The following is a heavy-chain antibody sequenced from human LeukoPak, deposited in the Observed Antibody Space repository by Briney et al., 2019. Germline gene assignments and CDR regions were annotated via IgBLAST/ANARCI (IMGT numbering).Heavy chain of an antibody. D-gene: IGHD1-1*01. CDR3: ARGPGPSSSKGTRP. CDR2: INHSGST. CDR1: GGSFSGYY. J-gene: IGHJ5*02. Sequence: PSETLSLTCAVYGGSFSGYYWSWIRQPPGKGLEWIGEINHSGSTNYNPSLKSRVTISVDTSKNQFSLKLSSVTAADTAVYYCARGPGPSSSKGTRPWGQGTLDTVSS. V-gene: IGHV4-34*01.